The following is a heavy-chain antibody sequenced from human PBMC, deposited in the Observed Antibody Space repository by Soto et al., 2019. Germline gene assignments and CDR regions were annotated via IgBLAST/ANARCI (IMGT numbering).Heavy chain of an antibody. J-gene: IGHJ4*02. CDR3: ARDWNQEAYDYIWGSYRSPAYFDY. CDR2: ISSSSSTI. D-gene: IGHD3-16*02. Sequence: GGSLRLSCAASGFTFSSYSMNWVRQAPGKGLEWVSYISSSSSTIYYADSVKGRFTISRDNAKNSLYLQMNSLRAEDTAVYYCARDWNQEAYDYIWGSYRSPAYFDYWGQGTLVTVSS. CDR1: GFTFSSYS. V-gene: IGHV3-48*01.